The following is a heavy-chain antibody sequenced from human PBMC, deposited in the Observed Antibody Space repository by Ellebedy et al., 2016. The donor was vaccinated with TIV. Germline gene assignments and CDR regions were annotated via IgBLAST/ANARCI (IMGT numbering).Heavy chain of an antibody. D-gene: IGHD3-16*01. Sequence: MPSETLSLTCTVSGGSISSYYWSWIRQPPGKGLEWIGYIYYSGSTNYDPSLKSRVTMSVDTSKNQFSLKLTSVTAADTAVYYCARDSGGGFDIWGQGTMVTVSS. CDR1: GGSISSYY. CDR2: IYYSGST. CDR3: ARDSGGGFDI. J-gene: IGHJ3*02. V-gene: IGHV4-59*12.